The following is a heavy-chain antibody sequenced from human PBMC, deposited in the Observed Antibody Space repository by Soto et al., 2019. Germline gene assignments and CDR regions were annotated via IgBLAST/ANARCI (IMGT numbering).Heavy chain of an antibody. CDR2: IYHSGST. CDR1: GGSISSGGYS. Sequence: SETLSLTCAVSGGSISSGGYSWSWIRQPPGKGLEWIGYIYHSGSTYYNPSLKSRVTMSVDTSKNQFSLKLSSVTAADTAVYYCARVHYDSSGYYDAFHIWGQGTMVTVSS. CDR3: ARVHYDSSGYYDAFHI. V-gene: IGHV4-30-2*01. D-gene: IGHD3-22*01. J-gene: IGHJ3*02.